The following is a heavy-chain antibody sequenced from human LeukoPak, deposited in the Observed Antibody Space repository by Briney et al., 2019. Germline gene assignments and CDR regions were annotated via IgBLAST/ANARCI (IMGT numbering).Heavy chain of an antibody. CDR3: ARQGMDYGY. CDR2: IYHSGST. Sequence: PSETLSLTCAVSGGSISSSNWWSWVRQPPGKGLEWIGVIYHSGSTNYNPSLKSRVTISVDTSKNPVSLKLSSVTAADTGVYYCARQGMDYGYWGQGTLVTVSS. J-gene: IGHJ4*02. CDR1: GGSISSSNW. V-gene: IGHV4-4*02. D-gene: IGHD3-10*01.